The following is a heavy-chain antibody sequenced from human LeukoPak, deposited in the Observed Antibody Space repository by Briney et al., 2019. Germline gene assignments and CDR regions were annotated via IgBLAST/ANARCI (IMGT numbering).Heavy chain of an antibody. D-gene: IGHD5-18*01. Sequence: ASVKVSCKVSGYTLTELSMHWVRQAPGKGLEWMGWINPNSGGTNYAQNFQGRVTMTRDTSISTAYMELSRLRSDDTAVYYCARVDTAPYYYYYMDVWGKGTTVTVSS. J-gene: IGHJ6*03. V-gene: IGHV1-2*02. CDR3: ARVDTAPYYYYYMDV. CDR1: GYTLTELS. CDR2: INPNSGGT.